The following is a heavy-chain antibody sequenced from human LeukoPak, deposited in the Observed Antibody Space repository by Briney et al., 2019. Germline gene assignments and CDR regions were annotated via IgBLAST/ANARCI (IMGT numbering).Heavy chain of an antibody. Sequence: ASVKVSCKASGYTFTSYGISWVRQAPGQGLEWMGWISAYNGNTNYAQKLQGRVTMTTDTSTSTAYMELRSLRSDDTAVYYCARRKQQLVLYYYYGMDVWGQGTTVTVSS. J-gene: IGHJ6*02. CDR1: GYTFTSYG. D-gene: IGHD6-13*01. CDR3: ARRKQQLVLYYYYGMDV. CDR2: ISAYNGNT. V-gene: IGHV1-18*01.